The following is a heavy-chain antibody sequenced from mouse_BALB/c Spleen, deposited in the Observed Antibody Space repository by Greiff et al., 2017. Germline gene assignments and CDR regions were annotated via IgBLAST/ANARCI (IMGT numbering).Heavy chain of an antibody. D-gene: IGHD2-14*01. J-gene: IGHJ4*01. CDR1: GFSLTSYG. CDR3: ARNNGNRYDYAMDY. CDR2: IWSGGST. V-gene: IGHV2-2*02. Sequence: QVQLKQSGPGLVQPSQSLSITCTVSGFSLTSYGVHWVRQSPGKGLEWLGVIWSGGSTDYNAAFISRLSISKDNSKSQVFFKMNSLQANDTAIYYCARNNGNRYDYAMDYWGQGTSVTVSS.